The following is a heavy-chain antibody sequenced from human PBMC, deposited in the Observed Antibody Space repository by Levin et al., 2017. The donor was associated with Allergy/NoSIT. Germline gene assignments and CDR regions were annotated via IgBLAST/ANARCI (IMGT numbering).Heavy chain of an antibody. CDR3: AIRWV. CDR2: IYSGGST. V-gene: IGHV3-66*02. Sequence: GESLKISCAASGFTVSNNYMSWVRQAPGKGLEWVSFIYSGGSTYYADSVKGRFTFSRDNSKNTLYLQMNSLRPEDTAVYYCAIRWVWGKGTTVNVSS. D-gene: IGHD4-23*01. J-gene: IGHJ6*04. CDR1: GFTVSNNY.